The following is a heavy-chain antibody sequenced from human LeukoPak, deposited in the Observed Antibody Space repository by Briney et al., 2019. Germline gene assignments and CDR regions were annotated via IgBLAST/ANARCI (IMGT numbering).Heavy chain of an antibody. CDR3: AKPYCSTTNCYSYMDV. V-gene: IGHV3-23*01. D-gene: IGHD2-2*01. Sequence: GGSLRLSCAASGFTFSTYAMTWVRQAPGKGLEWVSDITGSGGPTYYADSVKGRLTISRDNSKNTLYLQMNSLRAEDTAVYYCAKPYCSTTNCYSYMDVWGKGTTVTVSS. CDR1: GFTFSTYA. CDR2: ITGSGGPT. J-gene: IGHJ6*03.